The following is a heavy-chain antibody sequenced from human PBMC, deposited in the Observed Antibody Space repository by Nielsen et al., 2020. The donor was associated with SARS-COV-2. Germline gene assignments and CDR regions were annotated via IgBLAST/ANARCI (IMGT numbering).Heavy chain of an antibody. J-gene: IGHJ4*02. CDR3: ARDLYSTVLFGY. CDR2: ISSSGSTI. D-gene: IGHD6-13*01. Sequence: GGSLRLSCAASGFTFSSYSMSWIRQAPGKGLEWVSYISSSGSTIYYADSVKGRFTISRDNAKNSLYLQMNSLRAEDTAVYYCARDLYSTVLFGYWGQGTLVTVSS. CDR1: GFTFSSYS. V-gene: IGHV3-48*04.